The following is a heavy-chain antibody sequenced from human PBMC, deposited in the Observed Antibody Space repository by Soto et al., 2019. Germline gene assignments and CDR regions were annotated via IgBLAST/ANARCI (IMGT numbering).Heavy chain of an antibody. CDR2: ISPFHGST. D-gene: IGHD6-19*01. CDR3: ARFSSTGWPRGYFDD. Sequence: ASVKVSCKASGYSFTSHGISWVRQAPGQGLEWLGWISPFHGSTNYAQRVQDRVTMTTDTSTSTAYLELRSLRSDDTAVYYCARFSSTGWPRGYFDDWGQGTLVTVSS. CDR1: GYSFTSHG. V-gene: IGHV1-18*01. J-gene: IGHJ4*02.